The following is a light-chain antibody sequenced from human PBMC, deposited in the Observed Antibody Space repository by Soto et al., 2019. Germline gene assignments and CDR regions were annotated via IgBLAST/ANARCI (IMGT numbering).Light chain of an antibody. CDR3: QSYDNSLSGWV. V-gene: IGLV1-40*01. J-gene: IGLJ3*02. CDR1: SSNIGAGYD. CDR2: GSS. Sequence: QSVLTQPPSVSGAPGQRVTISCTGSSSNIGAGYDVHWYQQLPGRAPKLLIYGSSNRPSGVPDRISGSKSGTSASLAITGLQAEDEADYYCQSYDNSLSGWVFGGGTQLTVL.